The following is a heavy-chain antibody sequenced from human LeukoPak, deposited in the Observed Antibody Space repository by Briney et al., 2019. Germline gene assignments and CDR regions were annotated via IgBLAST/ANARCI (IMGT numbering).Heavy chain of an antibody. V-gene: IGHV4-4*02. CDR1: GGSISSSYW. J-gene: IGHJ4*02. CDR2: IYHSGST. Sequence: SETLSLTCAVSGGSISSSYWWTWVRQPPGKGLEWIGEIYHSGSTNYNPSLKSRVTISVDKSKNQFSLNPRSVTAADTAVYYCARDRCGGDCPLDYWGQGTLVTVSS. D-gene: IGHD2-21*02. CDR3: ARDRCGGDCPLDY.